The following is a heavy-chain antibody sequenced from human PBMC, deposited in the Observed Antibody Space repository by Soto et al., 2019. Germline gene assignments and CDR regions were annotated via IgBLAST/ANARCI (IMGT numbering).Heavy chain of an antibody. D-gene: IGHD2-15*01. CDR2: IYYTGTT. J-gene: IGHJ4*02. CDR3: ATDNFDY. Sequence: QLQLQESGPGLVKPSETLSLTCTVSGGSISSSGYYWGWIRQPPGKGLEWIGSIYYTGTTYYSPALKSRVTISVDTSKNQFSLKLSSVTAADTAVYYCATDNFDYWGQGTLVTVSS. CDR1: GGSISSSGYY. V-gene: IGHV4-39*01.